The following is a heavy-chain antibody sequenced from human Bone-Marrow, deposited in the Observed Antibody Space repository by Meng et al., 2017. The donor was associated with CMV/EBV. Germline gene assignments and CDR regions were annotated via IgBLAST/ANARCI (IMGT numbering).Heavy chain of an antibody. CDR1: GYTFTDSY. D-gene: IGHD2-15*01. V-gene: IGHV1-2*02. CDR2: ISPNNGGT. J-gene: IGHJ4*02. CDR3: VRDKGGAFAY. Sequence: ASVKVSCKASGYTFTDSYIHWVRQAPGQGLEWMGFISPNNGGTLSAQKFQDRVTLSRETSISAAHMELSSLTSDDTAVYYCVRDKGGAFAYWGQGTLVTVSS.